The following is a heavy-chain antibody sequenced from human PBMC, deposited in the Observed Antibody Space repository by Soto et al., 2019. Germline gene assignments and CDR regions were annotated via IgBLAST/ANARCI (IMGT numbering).Heavy chain of an antibody. CDR2: TYQSGGT. CDR1: GGSISSTNW. CDR3: ARLGPFLEWLRTC. D-gene: IGHD3-3*01. Sequence: QVQLQESGPGLVKPSGTLSLTCAVSGGSISSTNWWSWVRQPPGKGLEWIGETYQSGGTSYNPSPNNRGTISVDKSKSQFSRELNSVTAADTAVYYCARLGPFLEWLRTCWGQGTLVTVSS. V-gene: IGHV4-4*02. J-gene: IGHJ4*02.